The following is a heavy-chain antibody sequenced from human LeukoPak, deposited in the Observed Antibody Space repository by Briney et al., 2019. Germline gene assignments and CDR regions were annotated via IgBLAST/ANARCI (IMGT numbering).Heavy chain of an antibody. CDR2: ITNKADSYTT. D-gene: IGHD5-24*01. CDR1: GFTFSDHH. CDR3: ARGGGRDGYHYYFDY. V-gene: IGHV3-72*01. Sequence: GGSLRLSCAVSGFTFSDHHMDWVRQAPGKGLEWVGRITNKADSYTTEYAASVKGRFTISRDDSKNSLYLQMNSLRAEDTAVYYRARGGGRDGYHYYFDYWGQGTLVTVSS. J-gene: IGHJ4*02.